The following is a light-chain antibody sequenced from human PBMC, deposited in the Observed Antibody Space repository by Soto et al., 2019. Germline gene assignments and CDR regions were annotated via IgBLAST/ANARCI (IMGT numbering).Light chain of an antibody. CDR3: QQYGSSGT. CDR2: GAS. CDR1: QSVSIN. V-gene: IGKV3-15*01. Sequence: EIVMTQSPATLSVSPGERATPSCRASQSVSINLAWYQQRPGQAPRLLIYGASTRATGIPARFSGSGSGTDFTLTISRLEPEDFAVYYCQQYGSSGTFGQGTKVDIK. J-gene: IGKJ1*01.